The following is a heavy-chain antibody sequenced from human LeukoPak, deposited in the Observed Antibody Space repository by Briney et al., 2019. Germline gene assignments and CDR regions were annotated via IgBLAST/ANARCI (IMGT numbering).Heavy chain of an antibody. Sequence: SETLSLTCTVSGGSISSSSYYWGWIRQPPGKGLEWIGSIYYSGSTYYNPPLKSRVTISVDTSKNQFSLKLSSVTAADTAVYYCARENSGGSCFDYWGQGTLVTVSS. D-gene: IGHD2-15*01. J-gene: IGHJ4*02. CDR2: IYYSGST. V-gene: IGHV4-39*07. CDR1: GGSISSSSYY. CDR3: ARENSGGSCFDY.